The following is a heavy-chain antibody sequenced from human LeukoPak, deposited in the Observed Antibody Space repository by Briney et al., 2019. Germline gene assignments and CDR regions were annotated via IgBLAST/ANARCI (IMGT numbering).Heavy chain of an antibody. J-gene: IGHJ4*02. V-gene: IGHV4-39*07. CDR1: GGSISSSSYY. Sequence: SETLSLTCTVSGGSISSSSYYWGWIRQPPGKGMEWIGSIYYSGSTYYNPSLKSRVTISVDTSKNQFSLKLSSVTAADTAVYYCARDLRIAAAGTEIDYWGQGTLVTVSS. CDR3: ARDLRIAAAGTEIDY. D-gene: IGHD6-13*01. CDR2: IYYSGST.